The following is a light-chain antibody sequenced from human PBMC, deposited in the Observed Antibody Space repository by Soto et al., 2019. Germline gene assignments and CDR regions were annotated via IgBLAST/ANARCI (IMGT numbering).Light chain of an antibody. J-gene: IGKJ2*01. CDR2: DDS. CDR1: QIIGSS. CDR3: QQYYSYPYT. V-gene: IGKV1-5*01. Sequence: DIPMTQSPSTLSASVGDRVTITCRASQIIGSSLAWYQQKPGKAPKLLIYDDSTLQSGVPSRFSGSESGTEFTLTISSLQPDDSATYYCQQYYSYPYTFGQGTKLEIK.